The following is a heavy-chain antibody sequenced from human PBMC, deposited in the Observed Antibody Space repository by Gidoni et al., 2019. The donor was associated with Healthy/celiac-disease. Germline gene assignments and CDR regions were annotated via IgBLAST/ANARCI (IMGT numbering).Heavy chain of an antibody. D-gene: IGHD6-19*01. CDR2: ISWNSGTI. Sequence: EVHLAESGGALVQPGRSLRLSCAASGFTFDDYAMHWVRQTPGKDLEWVSGISWNSGTIGYADSVKGRFTISRDSAKNSLYLQMNSLRPEDTALYFCAKAYSSGWLLDGLDIRGQGTLVTVSS. CDR1: GFTFDDYA. J-gene: IGHJ3*02. V-gene: IGHV3-9*01. CDR3: AKAYSSGWLLDGLDI.